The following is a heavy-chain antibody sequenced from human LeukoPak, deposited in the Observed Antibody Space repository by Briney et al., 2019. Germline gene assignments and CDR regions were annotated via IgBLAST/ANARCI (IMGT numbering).Heavy chain of an antibody. CDR2: INHSGST. CDR3: ARGLGSSALYYYYYYMDV. Sequence: SETLSLTCAVYGGSFSGYYWSWIRQPPGKGLEWIGEINHSGSTNYNPSLKSRVTISVDTSKNQFSLKLSSVTAADTAVYYCARGLGSSALYYYYYYMDVWGKGTTVTVSS. V-gene: IGHV4-34*01. D-gene: IGHD6-6*01. J-gene: IGHJ6*03. CDR1: GGSFSGYY.